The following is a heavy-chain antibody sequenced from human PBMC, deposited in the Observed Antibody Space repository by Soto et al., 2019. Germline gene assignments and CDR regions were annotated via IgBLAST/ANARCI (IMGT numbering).Heavy chain of an antibody. J-gene: IGHJ4*02. CDR2: IIPIFGTA. CDR3: ARANSGIAAPLKS. V-gene: IGHV1-69*06. Sequence: SVKVSCKASGGTFSSYAISWVRQAPGQGLEWMGGIIPIFGTANYAQKFQGRVTITADKSTSTAYMELSSLRSEDTAVYYCARANSGIAAPLKSWGQGTLVTVSS. CDR1: GGTFSSYA. D-gene: IGHD6-6*01.